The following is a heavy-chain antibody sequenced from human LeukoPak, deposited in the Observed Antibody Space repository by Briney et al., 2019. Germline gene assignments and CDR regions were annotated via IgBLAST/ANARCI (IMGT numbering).Heavy chain of an antibody. D-gene: IGHD3-22*01. CDR1: GGSISSSSYY. J-gene: IGHJ4*02. Sequence: SETLSLTCTVSGGSISSSSYYWSWIRQPPGTGLEWIGYIYYSGSTNYNPSLKSRVTISVDTSKNQFSLKLRSVTAADTAVYYCARVTGYMIEDYFDYWGQRTLVTVSS. CDR3: ARVTGYMIEDYFDY. CDR2: IYYSGST. V-gene: IGHV4-61*01.